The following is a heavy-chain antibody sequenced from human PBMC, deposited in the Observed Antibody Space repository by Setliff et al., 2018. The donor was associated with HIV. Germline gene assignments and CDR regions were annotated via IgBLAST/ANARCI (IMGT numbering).Heavy chain of an antibody. J-gene: IGHJ6*02. CDR1: GYTISAHG. CDR2: ISGDTGDI. Sequence: RASVKVSCKASGYTISAHGVSWVRHVPGHGLEWMGWISGDTGDIKYSQRFEGRLTMTTETSTDTAYMELRSLRSDDTAVYYCAIDGLSYNILPGSIAYFHSGMDVWGQGTTVTSP. D-gene: IGHD3-9*01. V-gene: IGHV1-18*01. CDR3: AIDGLSYNILPGSIAYFHSGMDV.